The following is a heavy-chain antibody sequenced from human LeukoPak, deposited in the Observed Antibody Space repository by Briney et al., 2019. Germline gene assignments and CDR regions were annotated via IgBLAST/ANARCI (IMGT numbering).Heavy chain of an antibody. Sequence: PGGSLRLSCAASGFTFSIYAMSWVRQAPGKGLEWVSSISSSSSYIYYADSVKGRFTISRDNAKNSLYLQMNSLRAEDTAVYYCTRGWGSGRWGQGTLVTVSS. CDR2: ISSSSSYI. J-gene: IGHJ4*02. CDR3: TRGWGSGR. D-gene: IGHD3-10*01. CDR1: GFTFSIYA. V-gene: IGHV3-21*01.